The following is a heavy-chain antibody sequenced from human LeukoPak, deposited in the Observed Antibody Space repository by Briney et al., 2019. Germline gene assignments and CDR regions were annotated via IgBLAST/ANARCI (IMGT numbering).Heavy chain of an antibody. V-gene: IGHV4-30-4*01. CDR2: IYYSGST. D-gene: IGHD2-2*01. CDR3: ARVGWGSTRVFDF. CDR1: GGSISSGDYY. Sequence: SETLSLTCTVSGGSISSGDYYWSWIRQPPGRGLEWIGYIYYSGSTYYNPSLKSRVTISVDTSKNQFSLKLSSVTAADTAVYYCARVGWGSTRVFDFWGQGTLVTVSP. J-gene: IGHJ4*02.